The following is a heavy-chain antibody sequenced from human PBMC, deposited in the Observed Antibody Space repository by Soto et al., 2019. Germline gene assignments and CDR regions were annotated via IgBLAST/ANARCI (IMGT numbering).Heavy chain of an antibody. Sequence: QVQLVQSGAEVKKPGSSVKVSCKASGGTFSSYTISWVRQAPGQGLEWMGRIIPILGIANYAQKFQGRVTITADKSTSTAYIELSSLRSEDTAVYYCATTPGPSHFDYWGQGTLVTVSS. D-gene: IGHD6-6*01. V-gene: IGHV1-69*02. CDR3: ATTPGPSHFDY. J-gene: IGHJ4*02. CDR1: GGTFSSYT. CDR2: IIPILGIA.